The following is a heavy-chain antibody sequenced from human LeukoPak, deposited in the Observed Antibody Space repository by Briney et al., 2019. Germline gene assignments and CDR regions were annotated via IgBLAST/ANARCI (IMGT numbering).Heavy chain of an antibody. V-gene: IGHV4-30-2*01. CDR1: GGSISICGYS. D-gene: IGHD2-15*01. Sequence: SETRSLTCAVSGGSISICGYSGSWVRQPPGKGLEWIGYIYHSVSTYYNPSRKSRVTISVDRSKNQCSLKLSSVTAADTAVYYCARGTWWRFDYWGQGTLVTVSS. CDR3: ARGTWWRFDY. CDR2: IYHSVST. J-gene: IGHJ4*02.